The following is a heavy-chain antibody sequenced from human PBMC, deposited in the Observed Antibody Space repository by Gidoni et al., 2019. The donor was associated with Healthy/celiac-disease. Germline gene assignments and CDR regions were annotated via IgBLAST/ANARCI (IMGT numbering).Heavy chain of an antibody. Sequence: QVQLQESGPGLVKASQTLSLTCTVSGGSISSGSYYWSWIRQPAGKGLEWIGRIYTSGSTNYNPSLKSRVTMSVDTSKNQFSLKLSSVTAADTAVYYCARADGGPFDYWGQGTLVTVSS. D-gene: IGHD2-15*01. CDR2: IYTSGST. CDR1: GGSISSGSYY. CDR3: ARADGGPFDY. V-gene: IGHV4-61*02. J-gene: IGHJ4*02.